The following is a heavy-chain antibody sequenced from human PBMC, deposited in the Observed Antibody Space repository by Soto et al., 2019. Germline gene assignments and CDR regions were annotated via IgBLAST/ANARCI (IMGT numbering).Heavy chain of an antibody. CDR3: AREAREGPPGEAHDMDV. J-gene: IGHJ6*02. Sequence: QVQLQESGPGLVKPSQTLSLTCTVSGGSISSGGYYWSWIRQHPGKGLEWIGYIYYSGSTYYNPSLHRRITISIDISKSQFSLKLSSVTAADTAVYYGAREAREGPPGEAHDMDVWGQGTTVTLSS. D-gene: IGHD1-26*01. CDR2: IYYSGST. V-gene: IGHV4-31*03. CDR1: GGSISSGGYY.